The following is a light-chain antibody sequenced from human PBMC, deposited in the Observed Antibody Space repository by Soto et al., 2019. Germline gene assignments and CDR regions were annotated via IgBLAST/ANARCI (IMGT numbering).Light chain of an antibody. CDR3: QQSYLTPLT. CDR1: QSISSY. V-gene: IGKV1-39*01. J-gene: IGKJ5*01. Sequence: DIQMTQSPSSLSASVGDRVTITCRASQSISSYLNWYQQKPGKAPKLLIHAASSLQSGVPSRFSGSGSATDFTLTIISLQPEDFATYYCQQSYLTPLTFGRGTRLEI. CDR2: AAS.